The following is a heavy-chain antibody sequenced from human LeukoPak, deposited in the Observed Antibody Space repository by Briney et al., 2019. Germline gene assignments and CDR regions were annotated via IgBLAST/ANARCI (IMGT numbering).Heavy chain of an antibody. CDR3: ARVAEPSSVNILTGTTGYYFDY. J-gene: IGHJ4*02. CDR2: IIPIFGTA. V-gene: IGHV1-69*01. Sequence: SVKVSCKASGGTFSSYAISWVRQAPGQGLEWMGGIIPIFGTANYAQKFQGRVTITADESTSTAYMELSSLRSEDTAVYYCARVAEPSSVNILTGTTGYYFDYWGQGTLVTVSS. CDR1: GGTFSSYA. D-gene: IGHD3-9*01.